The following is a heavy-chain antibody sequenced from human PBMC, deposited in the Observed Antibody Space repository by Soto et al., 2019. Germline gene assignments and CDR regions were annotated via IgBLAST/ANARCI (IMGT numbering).Heavy chain of an antibody. CDR1: GGSISNSNW. CDR2: IYHSGST. CDR3: AHRPIVGAAI. Sequence: QAQLQQSGPGLVKPSGTLSLTCGVFGGSISNSNWWTWVRQPPGKGLEWIGEIYHSGSTNYNSSLMSRVTISLDKPNNQFSLKLSYVTAADTAVYYCAHRPIVGAAIWGQGTLVTVSS. V-gene: IGHV4-4*02. J-gene: IGHJ4*02. D-gene: IGHD1-26*01.